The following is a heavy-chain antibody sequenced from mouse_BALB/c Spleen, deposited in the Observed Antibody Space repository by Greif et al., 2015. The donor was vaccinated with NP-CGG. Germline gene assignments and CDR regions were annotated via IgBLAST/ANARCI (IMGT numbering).Heavy chain of an antibody. V-gene: IGHV1S81*02. CDR2: INPSNGGT. CDR3: TRYGGLDHFYAMDY. D-gene: IGHD1-1*02. J-gene: IGHJ4*01. CDR1: GYTFTSYY. Sequence: QVQLQQSGAELVKPGASVKLSCKASGYTFTSYYMYWVKQRPGQGLEWIGGINPSNGGTNFNEKFKSKATLTVDKSSSTAYMQLSSLTSDDSAVYYCTRYGGLDHFYAMDYWGQGTSVTVSS.